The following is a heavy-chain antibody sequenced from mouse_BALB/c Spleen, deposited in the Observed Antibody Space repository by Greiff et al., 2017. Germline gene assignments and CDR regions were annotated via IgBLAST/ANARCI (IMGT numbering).Heavy chain of an antibody. CDR2: IDPENGNT. J-gene: IGHJ2*01. D-gene: IGHD1-1*01. V-gene: IGHV14-1*02. CDR3: ARTVYYFDY. Sequence: EVKLQESGAELVRPGALVKLSCKASGFNIKDYYMHWVKQRPEQGLEWIGWIDPENGNTIYDPKFQGKASITADTSSNTAYLQLSSLTSEDTAVYYCARTVYYFDYWGQGTTLTVSS. CDR1: GFNIKDYY.